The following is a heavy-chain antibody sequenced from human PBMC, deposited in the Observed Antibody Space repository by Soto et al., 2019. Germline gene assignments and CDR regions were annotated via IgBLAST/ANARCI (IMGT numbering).Heavy chain of an antibody. J-gene: IGHJ4*02. D-gene: IGHD3-22*01. CDR1: GGSISSYY. Sequence: SETLSLTCTVSGGSISSYYWSWIRQPPGKGLEWIGYIYYSGSTNYNPSLKSRVTISVDTSKNQFSLKLSSVTAADTAVYYCARDSYDSSGYYLFDYWGQGTLVTVAS. CDR2: IYYSGST. CDR3: ARDSYDSSGYYLFDY. V-gene: IGHV4-59*01.